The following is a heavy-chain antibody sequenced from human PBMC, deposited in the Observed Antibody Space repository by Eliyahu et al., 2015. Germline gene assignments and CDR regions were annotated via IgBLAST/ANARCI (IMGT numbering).Heavy chain of an antibody. Sequence: QVQLVQSGAEVKKPGASVKVSCKASGYTFTXYYMXWVRQAPGQGLEWMGIINPSGGSTSYAQKFQGRVTMTRDTSTSTVYMELSSLRSEDTAVYYCARETVSSGSYYXSFDYWGQGTLVTVSS. CDR3: ARETVSSGSYYXSFDY. J-gene: IGHJ4*02. CDR2: INPSGGST. V-gene: IGHV1-46*03. D-gene: IGHD3-10*01. CDR1: GYTFTXYY.